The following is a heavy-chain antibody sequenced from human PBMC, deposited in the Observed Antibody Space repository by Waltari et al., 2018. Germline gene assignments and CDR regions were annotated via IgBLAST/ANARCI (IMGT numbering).Heavy chain of an antibody. D-gene: IGHD4-4*01. CDR3: TRRYTRRDYSPFDF. CDR1: GYSIRSGYY. CDR2: IYRSGTT. J-gene: IGHJ4*02. Sequence: QVQLQESGPGLVRPSEILSLTCGVSGYSIRSGYYWGWIRQPPGKGLEWIGSIYRSGTTYYNPSLESRVTMSVDTSKNQFSLKMSPVTAADTAVYYCTRRYTRRDYSPFDFWGQGTLVTVS. V-gene: IGHV4-38-2*01.